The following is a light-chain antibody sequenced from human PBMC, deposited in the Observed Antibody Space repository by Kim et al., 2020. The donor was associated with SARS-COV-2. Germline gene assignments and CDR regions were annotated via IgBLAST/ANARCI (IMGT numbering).Light chain of an antibody. CDR1: SRSSASSD. CDR3: QSYHSNNKV. J-gene: IGLJ1*01. CDR2: RDN. Sequence: TRTSSCTRHSRSSASSDVQWCRRRPSSAPTSVIYRDNQSPSGVPDRCAGSIDTSCSAASLTNSGLQTEDEADYYCQSYHSNNKVFGSETKVTVL. V-gene: IGLV6-57*03.